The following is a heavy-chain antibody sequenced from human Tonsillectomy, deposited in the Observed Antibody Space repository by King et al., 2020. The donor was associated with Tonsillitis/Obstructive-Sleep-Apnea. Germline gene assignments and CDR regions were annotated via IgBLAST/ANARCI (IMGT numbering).Heavy chain of an antibody. CDR3: ATADIVVVVAATAVGY. D-gene: IGHD2-15*01. J-gene: IGHJ4*02. V-gene: IGHV3-23*04. CDR2: ISGSGSST. Sequence: VQLVESGGGLVQPGGSLRLSCAASGFTFSSYAMSWVRQAPGKGLEWVSAISGSGSSTYYADSVKGRFTISRDNSKNTLYLQMNSLRAEDTAVYYCATADIVVVVAATAVGYWGQGTLVTVSS. CDR1: GFTFSSYA.